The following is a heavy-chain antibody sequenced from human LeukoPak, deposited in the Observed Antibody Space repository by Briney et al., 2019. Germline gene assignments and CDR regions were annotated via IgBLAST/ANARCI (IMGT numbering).Heavy chain of an antibody. J-gene: IGHJ6*02. V-gene: IGHV1-8*01. D-gene: IGHD1-14*01. CDR2: MNPNSGNT. CDR1: GYTFTSYD. CDR3: ARGWRTPHYYYYGMDV. Sequence: ASVKVSCKASGYTFTSYDINWVRQATGQGLEWMGWMNPNSGNTGYAQKFQGRATMTRNTSISTAYMELSSLRSEDTAVYYCARGWRTPHYYYYGMDVWGQGTTVTVSS.